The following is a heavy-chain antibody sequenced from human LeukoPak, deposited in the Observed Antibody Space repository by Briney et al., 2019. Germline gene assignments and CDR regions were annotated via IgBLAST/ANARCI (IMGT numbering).Heavy chain of an antibody. D-gene: IGHD3-10*01. J-gene: IGHJ4*02. V-gene: IGHV3-53*01. Sequence: PGGSLRLSCKASGFTVSNNYMNWVRQAPGKGLEWVALIYSGGTTNYADSVKGRFTISRDNSKNTLYLQMTNVRVEDTAVYYCARGDQSYGYWGQGTLVTVSS. CDR1: GFTVSNNY. CDR2: IYSGGTT. CDR3: ARGDQSYGY.